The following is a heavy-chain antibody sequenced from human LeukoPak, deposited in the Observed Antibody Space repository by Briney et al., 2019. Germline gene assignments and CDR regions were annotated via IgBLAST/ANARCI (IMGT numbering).Heavy chain of an antibody. V-gene: IGHV3-23*01. CDR3: AKAIPYWYFDL. D-gene: IGHD2-21*01. J-gene: IGHJ2*01. CDR1: GFTFSNYA. CDR2: ITASGGNT. Sequence: GGSLRLSCAASGFTFSNYAMNWVRQAPGKGLEWVSTITASGGNTYYADSVKGRFTTSRDNSKNTLSLQMNSLRAEDTAVYYCAKAIPYWYFDLWGRGTLVTVSS.